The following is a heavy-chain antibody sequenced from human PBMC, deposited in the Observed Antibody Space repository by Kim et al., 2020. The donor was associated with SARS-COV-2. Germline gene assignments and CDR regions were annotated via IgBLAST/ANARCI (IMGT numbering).Heavy chain of an antibody. D-gene: IGHD3-22*01. CDR3: ARPRHYYYDSSGGFDY. V-gene: IGHV3-30*04. J-gene: IGHJ4*02. CDR2: ISYDGSNK. Sequence: GGSLRLSCAASGFTFSSYAMHWVRQAPGKGLEWVAVISYDGSNKYYADSVKGRFTISRDNSKNTLYLQMNSLRAEDTAVYYCARPRHYYYDSSGGFDYWGLGTLVTVSS. CDR1: GFTFSSYA.